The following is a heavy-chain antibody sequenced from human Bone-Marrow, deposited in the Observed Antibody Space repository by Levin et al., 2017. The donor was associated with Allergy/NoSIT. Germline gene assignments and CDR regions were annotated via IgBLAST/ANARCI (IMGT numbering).Heavy chain of an antibody. D-gene: IGHD3-3*01. J-gene: IGHJ4*02. CDR1: GFIVSRNF. CDR3: ARGGGNDYWSGYYVYFDD. CDR2: IYGSDNT. Sequence: PGGSLRLSCTGSGFIVSRNFMTWVRQAPGKGLEWVAVIYGSDNTHYADSVKGRFSISRDTSNNTLYLQMNSLKAEDTAIYYCARGGGNDYWSGYYVYFDDWGQGTLVTVSS. V-gene: IGHV3-53*01.